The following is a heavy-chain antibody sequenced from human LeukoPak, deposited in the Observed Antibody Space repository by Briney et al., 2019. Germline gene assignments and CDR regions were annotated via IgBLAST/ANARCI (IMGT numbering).Heavy chain of an antibody. D-gene: IGHD1-26*01. V-gene: IGHV4-4*02. CDR1: GGSISSSNW. Sequence: ETLSLTCAVSGGSISSSNWWSWVRQPPGKGLEWIGEIYHSGSTNYNPSLKSRVTISVDKSKNQFSLKLSSVTAADTAVYYCARSGSYFNWFDPWGQGTLVTVSS. J-gene: IGHJ5*02. CDR2: IYHSGST. CDR3: ARSGSYFNWFDP.